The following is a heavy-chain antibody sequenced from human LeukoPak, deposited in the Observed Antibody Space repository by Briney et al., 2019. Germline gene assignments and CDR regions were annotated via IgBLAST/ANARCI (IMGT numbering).Heavy chain of an antibody. D-gene: IGHD2-15*01. CDR1: GGSITSSNYY. CDR2: IYYSGSA. Sequence: SETLSLTCTVSGGSITSSNYYWGWIRQPPGKGLEWIGTIYYSGSAYYNPSLKSRVTMSVDTSKKQFSLRLSSVTAADTAVYYCASAVGNWFDPWGQGTLVTVSS. CDR3: ASAVGNWFDP. V-gene: IGHV4-39*07. J-gene: IGHJ5*02.